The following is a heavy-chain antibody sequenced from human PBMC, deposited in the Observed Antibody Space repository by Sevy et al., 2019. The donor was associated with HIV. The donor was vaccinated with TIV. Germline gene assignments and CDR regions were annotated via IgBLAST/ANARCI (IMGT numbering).Heavy chain of an antibody. CDR3: ARGISGWPYYYYYYMDV. V-gene: IGHV3-48*01. Sequence: GGSLRLSCAASGFTFSSYSMNWVRQAPGKGLEWVSYISSSSSTIYYADSVKGRFTISRDNAKNSLYLQMNSLRAEDTAVYYCARGISGWPYYYYYYMDVWGKGTTVTVSS. CDR1: GFTFSSYS. J-gene: IGHJ6*03. D-gene: IGHD6-19*01. CDR2: ISSSSSTI.